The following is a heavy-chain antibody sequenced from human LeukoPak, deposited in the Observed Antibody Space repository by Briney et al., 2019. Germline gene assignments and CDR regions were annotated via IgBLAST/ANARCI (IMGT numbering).Heavy chain of an antibody. J-gene: IGHJ4*02. CDR2: IYQSGST. D-gene: IGHD5-12*01. Sequence: TSQTLSLTCVVTGGSISSGGYSWSWIRQPPGKGLEWIGYIYQSGSTYYNPSLKSRVTISVDTSKNQFSLKLSSVTAADTAVYYCAAQYSGYVRLDYWGQGTLVTVSS. CDR1: GGSISSGGYS. CDR3: AAQYSGYVRLDY. V-gene: IGHV4-30-2*01.